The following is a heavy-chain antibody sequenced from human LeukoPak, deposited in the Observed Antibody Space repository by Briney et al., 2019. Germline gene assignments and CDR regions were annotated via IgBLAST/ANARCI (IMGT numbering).Heavy chain of an antibody. CDR1: GGSITSAGYY. D-gene: IGHD4-11*01. J-gene: IGHJ4*02. CDR3: ARGKNDYSNRYYFDS. CDR2: IYYSGNT. Sequence: PSQTLSLTCTVSGGSITSAGYYWSWIRQHPGKGLEWIGYIYYSGNTYYNPSLKSRVTMSVDTSKTQFSLRLSSVTAADTAVYHCARGKNDYSNRYYFDSWGQGTLVTVSS. V-gene: IGHV4-31*03.